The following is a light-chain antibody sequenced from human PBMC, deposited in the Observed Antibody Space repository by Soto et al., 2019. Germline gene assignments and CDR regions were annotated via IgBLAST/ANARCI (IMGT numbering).Light chain of an antibody. CDR2: AAS. CDR3: LQDYNYPRT. Sequence: AIQMTQSPSSLSASVGDRVTITCRSSQGIRNDLAWYQQKPGKAPKLLIYAASSLQSGVPSRFRGSGSGTDFTLTFICLQPEDFATDYCLQDYNYPRTFGQGTKVEIK. CDR1: QGIRND. J-gene: IGKJ1*01. V-gene: IGKV1-6*01.